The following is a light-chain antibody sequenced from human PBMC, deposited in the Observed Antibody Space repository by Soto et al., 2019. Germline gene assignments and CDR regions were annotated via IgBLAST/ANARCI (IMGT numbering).Light chain of an antibody. V-gene: IGKV3-15*01. CDR1: QSFSSN. Sequence: EIVMTQSPATLSVSPGERATLSCRASQSFSSNLAWYQQKPGQAPRLLIYGASTRATGAPARFSGSGSGTDFTLTISSLQSEDFAVYYCQQYNNWPLGTFGQGTKVEIK. CDR2: GAS. J-gene: IGKJ1*01. CDR3: QQYNNWPLGT.